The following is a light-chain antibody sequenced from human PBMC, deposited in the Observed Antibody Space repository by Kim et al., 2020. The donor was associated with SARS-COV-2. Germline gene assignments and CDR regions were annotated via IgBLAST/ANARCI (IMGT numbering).Light chain of an antibody. CDR2: FDS. V-gene: IGLV3-21*04. J-gene: IGLJ2*01. Sequence: PGKTGRITWGGIDSVNKRVDWYQQKPGQVPVLVIYFDSDRPARIPERFSGSNSGGTATLTISWVEAGDEADYYCQVWHSDNNHVIFGGGTQLTVL. CDR1: DSVNKR. CDR3: QVWHSDNNHVI.